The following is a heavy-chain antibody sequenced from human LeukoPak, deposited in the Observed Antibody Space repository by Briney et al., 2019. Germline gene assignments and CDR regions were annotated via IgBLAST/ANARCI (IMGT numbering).Heavy chain of an antibody. J-gene: IGHJ4*02. CDR2: IKSDGSSI. Sequence: GGSLRLSCAASGFTVSSNYMSWVRQAPGKGLVWVSRIKSDGSSIGYADSVKGRFTISRDNAKNTLYLQMNSLRAEDTAVYYCTRVRGGDRVYYFDYWGQGSLVTVSS. CDR3: TRVRGGDRVYYFDY. V-gene: IGHV3-74*01. CDR1: GFTVSSNY. D-gene: IGHD2-21*02.